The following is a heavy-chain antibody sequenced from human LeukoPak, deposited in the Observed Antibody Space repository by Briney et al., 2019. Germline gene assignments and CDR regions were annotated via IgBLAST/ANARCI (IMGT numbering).Heavy chain of an antibody. Sequence: SETLSLTCTVPGGSISSYFWSWIWPPPRKGLEWVGYIFYSGSTNCNPSLKSRVTISADTSKNQFSLKLSSVTAADTAVYYCARGILTGLDYFDYWGQGTLVTVSS. J-gene: IGHJ4*02. D-gene: IGHD3-9*01. CDR3: ARGILTGLDYFDY. V-gene: IGHV4-59*01. CDR1: GGSISSYF. CDR2: IFYSGST.